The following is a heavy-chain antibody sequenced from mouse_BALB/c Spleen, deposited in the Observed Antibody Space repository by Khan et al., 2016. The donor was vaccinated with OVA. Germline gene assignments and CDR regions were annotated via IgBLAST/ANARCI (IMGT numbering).Heavy chain of an antibody. CDR3: TRLAYYCDRDAFAY. V-gene: IGHV5-6*01. CDR1: GFTFTTYG. CDR2: VSTGGSYT. J-gene: IGHJ3*01. Sequence: EVQLVESGGDLVKPGGSLKLSCAASGFTFTTYGMSWVRQAPDKRLEWVATVSTGGSYTYYPHSVKGRFTISGDNATNTLYLQMSGLESADTAMFDCTRLAYYCDRDAFAYWGQGTLVTVSA. D-gene: IGHD1-1*01.